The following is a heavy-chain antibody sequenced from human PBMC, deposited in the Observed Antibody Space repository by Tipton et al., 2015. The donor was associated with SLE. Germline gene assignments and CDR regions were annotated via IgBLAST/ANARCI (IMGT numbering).Heavy chain of an antibody. Sequence: SLRLSCAASGFTFSGSAMHWVRQASGKGLEWVGRIRSKANSYATAYAASVKGRFTISRDDSKNTAYLQMNSLKTEDTAVYYCTREIVGPQDYWGQGTLVTVSS. CDR2: IRSKANSYAT. CDR1: GFTFSGSA. D-gene: IGHD1-26*01. V-gene: IGHV3-73*01. J-gene: IGHJ4*02. CDR3: TREIVGPQDY.